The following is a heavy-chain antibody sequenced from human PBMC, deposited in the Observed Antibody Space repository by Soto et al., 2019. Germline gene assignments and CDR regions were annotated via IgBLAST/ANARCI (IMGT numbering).Heavy chain of an antibody. CDR2: MCHSGST. D-gene: IGHD2-2*01. J-gene: IGHJ4*02. CDR3: PRVPDY. V-gene: IGHV4-30-2*01. Sequence: SETLSLTCTVSGDSISSSYCFWIWIRQPPGKVLEWIGYMCHSGSTYYNPSLKSRVTISIDRSKNQFSLKLSSVTAADTAVYYCPRVPDYWGQGILVTVS. CDR1: GDSISSSYCF.